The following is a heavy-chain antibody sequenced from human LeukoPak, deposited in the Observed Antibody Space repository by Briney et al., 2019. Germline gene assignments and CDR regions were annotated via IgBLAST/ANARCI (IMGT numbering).Heavy chain of an antibody. J-gene: IGHJ3*02. CDR3: ARVGYCYDSSGYPLGAFDI. D-gene: IGHD3-22*01. Sequence: GGSLRLSCAASGFTVSSNYMSWVRQAPGKGLEWVSVIYSGGSTYYADSVKGRFTISRDNSKNTLYLQMNSLRAEDTAVYYCARVGYCYDSSGYPLGAFDIWGQGTMVTVSS. CDR1: GFTVSSNY. CDR2: IYSGGST. V-gene: IGHV3-66*02.